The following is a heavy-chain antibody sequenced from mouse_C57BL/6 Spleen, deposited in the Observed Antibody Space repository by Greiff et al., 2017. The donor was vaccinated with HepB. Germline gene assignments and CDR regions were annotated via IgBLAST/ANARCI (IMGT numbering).Heavy chain of an antibody. CDR3: ASDGYYVYFDV. D-gene: IGHD2-3*01. V-gene: IGHV2-2*01. Sequence: VHLVESGPGLVQPSQSLSITCTVSGFSLTSYGVHWVRQSPGKGLEWLGVIWSGGSTDYNAAFISRLSISKDNSKSQVFFKMNSLQADDTAIYYCASDGYYVYFDVWGTGTTVTVSS. CDR1: GFSLTSYG. J-gene: IGHJ1*03. CDR2: IWSGGST.